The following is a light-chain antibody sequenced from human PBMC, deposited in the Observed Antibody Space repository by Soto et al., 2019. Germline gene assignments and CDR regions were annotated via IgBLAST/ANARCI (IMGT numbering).Light chain of an antibody. Sequence: VLPQPPSVSAAPGQKVTISCSGSSSNIGNNYVSWYQQLPGTAPKLLIYDNNKRPSGIPDRFSGSKSGTSATLGITGLQTGDEADYYCGTWDSSLSAGGDVFGTGTKGTVL. J-gene: IGLJ1*01. CDR2: DNN. CDR1: SSNIGNNY. V-gene: IGLV1-51*01. CDR3: GTWDSSLSAGGDV.